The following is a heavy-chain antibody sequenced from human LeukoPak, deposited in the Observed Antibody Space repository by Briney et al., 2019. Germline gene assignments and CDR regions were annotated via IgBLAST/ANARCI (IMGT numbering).Heavy chain of an antibody. J-gene: IGHJ5*02. CDR1: GGTFSSYA. V-gene: IGHV1-69*06. CDR2: IIPIFGTA. CDR3: ARDLMSDFWSGEEPGFDP. D-gene: IGHD3-3*01. Sequence: GASVKVSCKASGGTFSSYAISWVRQAPGQGLEWMGRIIPIFGTANYAQKFQGRVTITADKSTSTAYMELSSLRSEDTAVYYCARDLMSDFWSGEEPGFDPWGQGTLVTVSS.